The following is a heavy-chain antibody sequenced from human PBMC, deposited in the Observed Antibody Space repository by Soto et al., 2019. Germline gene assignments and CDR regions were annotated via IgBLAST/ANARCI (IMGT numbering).Heavy chain of an antibody. Sequence: VQVLESGGDLVQPGGSLRLSCVASGFILNNYAMSWVRQAPGKGLEWVSTFGGTDGDSDGVPWYEDSVKGRFTFSEDSSTNISFLHMDNLGAEDSALYYWVKRGRNWGAFDFWGQGTTVVVSS. CDR2: FGGTDGDSDGVP. CDR3: VKRGRNWGAFDF. J-gene: IGHJ3*01. CDR1: GFILNNYA. V-gene: IGHV3-23*01. D-gene: IGHD7-27*01.